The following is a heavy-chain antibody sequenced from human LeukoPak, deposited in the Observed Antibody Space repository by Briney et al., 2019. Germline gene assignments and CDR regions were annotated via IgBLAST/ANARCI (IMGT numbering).Heavy chain of an antibody. V-gene: IGHV4-61*02. CDR1: GGSISSGSYY. CDR3: ARELYYYDSSGYS. CDR2: IYTSGST. J-gene: IGHJ4*02. Sequence: PSETLSLTCTVSGGSISSGSYYWSWIRQPAGKGLEWIGRIYTSGSTNYNPSLKSRVTISVDTSKNQFSLKLSSVTAADTAVYYCARELYYYDSSGYSWGQGTLVTVSS. D-gene: IGHD3-22*01.